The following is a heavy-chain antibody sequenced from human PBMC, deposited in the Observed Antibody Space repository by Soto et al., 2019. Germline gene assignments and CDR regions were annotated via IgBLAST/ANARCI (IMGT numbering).Heavy chain of an antibody. CDR3: ASTRDSSGYYSQY. D-gene: IGHD3-22*01. Sequence: SVKVSCKASGGTFSSYATSWVRQAPGQGLEWMGGIIPIFGTANYAQKFQGRVTITADKSTSTAYMELSSLRSEDTAVYYCASTRDSSGYYSQYWGQGTLVTVSS. CDR1: GGTFSSYA. CDR2: IIPIFGTA. J-gene: IGHJ4*02. V-gene: IGHV1-69*06.